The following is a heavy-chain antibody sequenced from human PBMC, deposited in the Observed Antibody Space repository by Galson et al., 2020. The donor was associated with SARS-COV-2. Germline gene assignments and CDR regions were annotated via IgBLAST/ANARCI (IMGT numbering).Heavy chain of an antibody. CDR1: SFDVSSYW. J-gene: IGHJ6*03. D-gene: IGHD4-17*01. CDR3: ARERNGGYMDG. V-gene: IGHV3-7*03. Sequence: GGSLRLSCAASSFDVSSYWMSWVRRAPGRGLEWVTSIKMESGEKYSVGSVKGRFNISRDNAKNSLYLQMSSLRVDDTAVYYCARERNGGYMDGWGKGTTVIVS. CDR2: IKMESGEK.